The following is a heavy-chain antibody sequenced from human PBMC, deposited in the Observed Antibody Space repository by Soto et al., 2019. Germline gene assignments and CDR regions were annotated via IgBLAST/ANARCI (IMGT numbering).Heavy chain of an antibody. Sequence: QVQLVQSGAEVKKPGASVKVSCKASGYTFTGYYMHWVRQAPGQGLEWMGWINPNSGGTNYAQKFQGWVTMTRDTSISTAYMELSRLRSDDTAVYYCAREAAGQYYYYDYGMDVWGQGTTVTVSS. D-gene: IGHD6-13*01. CDR2: INPNSGGT. CDR1: GYTFTGYY. J-gene: IGHJ6*02. V-gene: IGHV1-2*04. CDR3: AREAAGQYYYYDYGMDV.